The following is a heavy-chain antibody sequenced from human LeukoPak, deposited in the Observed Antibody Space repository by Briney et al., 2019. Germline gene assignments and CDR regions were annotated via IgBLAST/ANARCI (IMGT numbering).Heavy chain of an antibody. CDR1: GFTFSSYE. D-gene: IGHD2-2*01. J-gene: IGHJ4*02. CDR2: ISSSGSTI. V-gene: IGHV3-48*03. CDR3: ARGGYCSSTSCRQLDY. Sequence: PGGSLRLSCAASGFTFSSYEMNWVRQAPGKGLEWGSYISSSGSTIYYADSVKGRFTISRDNAKNSLYLQMNSLRAEDTAVYYCARGGYCSSTSCRQLDYWGQGTLVTVSS.